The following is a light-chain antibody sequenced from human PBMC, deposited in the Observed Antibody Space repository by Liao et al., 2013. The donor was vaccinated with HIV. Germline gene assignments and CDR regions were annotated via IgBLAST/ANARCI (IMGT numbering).Light chain of an antibody. V-gene: IGLV3-21*04. CDR2: HGI. CDR1: NIGSKS. J-gene: IGLJ1*01. Sequence: SYVLTQPPSVSVAPGKTARITCGRNNIGSKSVHWYQQKPGQAPVLVIFHGIDRPSGISDRFSGSTSENTATLTISRAEAGDEADYYCQVWDRGSAHPTVFGPGTKVTVL. CDR3: QVWDRGSAHPTV.